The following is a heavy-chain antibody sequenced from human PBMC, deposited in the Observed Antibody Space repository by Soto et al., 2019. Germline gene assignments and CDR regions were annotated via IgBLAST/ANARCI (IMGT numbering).Heavy chain of an antibody. J-gene: IGHJ5*02. D-gene: IGHD1-20*01. V-gene: IGHV1-8*01. CDR3: AGGRAIYNWNHNWFDP. CDR2: MNPNSGNT. CDR1: GYTFVSHD. Sequence: QVQLVQSGAEVKKPGASVKVSCKASGYTFVSHDINWVRQATGQGLEWLGWMNPNSGNTGYAQKFQGRVTMTKTTSISTAYMELSSLRSEDTAVYYCAGGRAIYNWNHNWFDPWCQGTLVIVSS.